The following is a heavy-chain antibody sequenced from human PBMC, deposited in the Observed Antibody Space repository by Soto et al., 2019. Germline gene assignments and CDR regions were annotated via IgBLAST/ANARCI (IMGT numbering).Heavy chain of an antibody. D-gene: IGHD6-19*01. CDR1: GFTFSSYG. J-gene: IGHJ4*02. Sequence: QVQLVESGGGVVQPGRSLRLSCAASGFTFSSYGMHWVRQAPGKGLEWVDVIWYDGSNKYDADSVKGRFTISRENSKNTLYLQMNSLRAEDTAVYYCAIGGQWLAYGYFDYWGQGTLVTVSS. V-gene: IGHV3-33*01. CDR2: IWYDGSNK. CDR3: AIGGQWLAYGYFDY.